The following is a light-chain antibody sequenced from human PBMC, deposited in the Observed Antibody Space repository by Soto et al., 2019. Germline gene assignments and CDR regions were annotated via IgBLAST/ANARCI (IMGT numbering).Light chain of an antibody. CDR1: QSVVSNY. J-gene: IGKJ5*01. CDR2: VAS. V-gene: IGKV3-20*01. CDR3: QQYGRSPIT. Sequence: EIVLTQYPGTLSLSPGETATLSCRASQSVVSNYFIWYQQKPGQAPRLLIYVASSRAAVIPDRFSGSGSVTDFTITISRLEPEDFAVYYWQQYGRSPITFGQGTRLEIK.